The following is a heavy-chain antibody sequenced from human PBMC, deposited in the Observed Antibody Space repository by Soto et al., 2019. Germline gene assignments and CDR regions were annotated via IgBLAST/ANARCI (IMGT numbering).Heavy chain of an antibody. D-gene: IGHD3-16*02. J-gene: IGHJ4*02. CDR3: ARYDYVWGSYRYDDY. Sequence: QVQLVQSGAEVKKPGASVKVSCKASGYTFTSYGISWVRQAPGQGLEWMGWISAYNGNTNYAQKLQGRVTMTTDTSTSTVYMELRSLRSDDTAVYYCARYDYVWGSYRYDDYWGQGTLVTVSS. V-gene: IGHV1-18*01. CDR1: GYTFTSYG. CDR2: ISAYNGNT.